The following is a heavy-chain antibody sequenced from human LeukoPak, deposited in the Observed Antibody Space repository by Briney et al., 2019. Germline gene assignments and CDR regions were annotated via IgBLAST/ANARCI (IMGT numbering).Heavy chain of an antibody. CDR3: ARHVATMVRGVIIKSFDY. D-gene: IGHD3-10*01. Sequence: PSETLSLTCTVSGGSISSGRYYWGWIRQPPGKGLEWIGSMYYSGNTYYNPSLKSRVTVSVDTSKNQFSLKLSSVTAADTAVYYCARHVATMVRGVIIKSFDYWGQGTLVTVSS. V-gene: IGHV4-39*01. CDR2: MYYSGNT. CDR1: GGSISSGRYY. J-gene: IGHJ4*02.